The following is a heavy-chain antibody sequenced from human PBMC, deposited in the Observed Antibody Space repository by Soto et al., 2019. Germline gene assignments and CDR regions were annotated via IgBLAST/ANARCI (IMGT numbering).Heavy chain of an antibody. CDR2: IYYSGST. Sequence: SETLSLTCTVSGGSISSGDYYWSWIRQPPGKGLEWIGYIYYSGSTYYNPSLRSRVTISVDTSKNQFSLKLSSVTAADTAVYYCARCYYDSSGYYYIDYWGQGTLVTVSS. J-gene: IGHJ4*02. CDR1: GGSISSGDYY. V-gene: IGHV4-30-4*01. D-gene: IGHD3-22*01. CDR3: ARCYYDSSGYYYIDY.